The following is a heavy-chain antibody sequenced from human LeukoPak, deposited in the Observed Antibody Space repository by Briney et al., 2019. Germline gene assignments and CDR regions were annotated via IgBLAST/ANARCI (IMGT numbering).Heavy chain of an antibody. CDR3: AREPIYYYDGSGYVVA. CDR2: IYSGGST. D-gene: IGHD3-22*01. CDR1: GFTVSSNY. V-gene: IGHV3-66*02. J-gene: IGHJ3*01. Sequence: PGGSLRLSCAASGFTVSSNYTSWVRQAPGKGLEWVSVIYSGGSTYYADSVKGRFTISRDNSKNTLYLQMNSLRAEDTAVYYCAREPIYYYDGSGYVVAWGQGTMVTVSS.